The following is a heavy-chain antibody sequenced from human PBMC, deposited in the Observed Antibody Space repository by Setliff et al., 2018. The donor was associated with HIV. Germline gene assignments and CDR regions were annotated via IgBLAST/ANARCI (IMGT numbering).Heavy chain of an antibody. J-gene: IGHJ4*02. D-gene: IGHD5-12*01. V-gene: IGHV4-59*01. CDR1: GGSISGYY. CDR2: VYHTGST. Sequence: SETLSLTCNVSGGSISGYYWSWVRQPPGKGLEWIGTVYHTGSTIYNPSLQSRVIMSVDTSRNQFSLNVNSLTAADTAVYFCARWGDGYNSYDFWGQGTLVTVSS. CDR3: ARWGDGYNSYDF.